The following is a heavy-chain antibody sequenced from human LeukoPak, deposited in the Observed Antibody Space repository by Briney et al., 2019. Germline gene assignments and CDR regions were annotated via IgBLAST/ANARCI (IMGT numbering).Heavy chain of an antibody. CDR1: GFTFSSYG. CDR2: ISYDGSNK. D-gene: IGHD2-15*01. V-gene: IGHV3-30*18. Sequence: GGSLRPSRAASGFTFSSYGMHWVRQAPGKGLEWVAVISYDGSNKYYADSVKGRFTISRDNSKNTLYLQMNSLRAEDTAVYYCAKDRLRYCSGGSCYYFDYWGQGTLVTVSS. CDR3: AKDRLRYCSGGSCYYFDY. J-gene: IGHJ4*02.